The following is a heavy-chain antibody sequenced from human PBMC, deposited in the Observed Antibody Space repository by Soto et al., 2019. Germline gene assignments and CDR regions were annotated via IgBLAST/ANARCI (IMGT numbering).Heavy chain of an antibody. Sequence: GXSLKLSCAASGFTFSSYAMHWVGQAPGKGLEWVAVISYDGSNKYYADSVKGRFTISRDNSKNTLYLQMNSLRAEDTAVYYCARDFGVDYYGMDVWGQGTTVTVSS. CDR3: ARDFGVDYYGMDV. CDR2: ISYDGSNK. V-gene: IGHV3-30-3*01. J-gene: IGHJ6*02. D-gene: IGHD3-3*01. CDR1: GFTFSSYA.